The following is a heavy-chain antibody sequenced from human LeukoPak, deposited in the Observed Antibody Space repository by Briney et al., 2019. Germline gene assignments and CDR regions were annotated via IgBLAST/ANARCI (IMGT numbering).Heavy chain of an antibody. J-gene: IGHJ5*02. V-gene: IGHV1-18*01. CDR3: ARQGLWFGELSPYNWFDA. D-gene: IGHD3-10*01. CDR1: GYTFTSYG. CDR2: ISAYNGNT. Sequence: ASVKVSCKASGYTFTSYGISWVRQAPGQGLEWMGWISAYNGNTNYAQKLQGRVTMTTDTSTSTAYMELRSLRSDDTAVYYCARQGLWFGELSPYNWFDAWGQGTLVTVSS.